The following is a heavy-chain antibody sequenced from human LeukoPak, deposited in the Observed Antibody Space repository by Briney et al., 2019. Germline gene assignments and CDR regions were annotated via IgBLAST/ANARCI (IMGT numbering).Heavy chain of an antibody. J-gene: IGHJ6*04. CDR1: GFTFSSYS. D-gene: IGHD3-10*01. Sequence: GGSLRLSCAASGFTFSSYSMNWVRQAPGKGLEWVSSISSSSSYIYHADSVKGRLTISRDNSKNTLYLQMNSLRAEDTAVYYCARERITMVRGVINEGMDVWGKGTTVTISS. CDR3: ARERITMVRGVINEGMDV. CDR2: ISSSSSYI. V-gene: IGHV3-21*04.